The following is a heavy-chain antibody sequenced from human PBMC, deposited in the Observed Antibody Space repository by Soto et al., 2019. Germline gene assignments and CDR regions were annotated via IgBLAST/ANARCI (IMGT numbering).Heavy chain of an antibody. V-gene: IGHV3-21*01. D-gene: IGHD3-3*02. Sequence: GGSLRLSCAASGFTFSSYSMNWVRQAPGKGLEWVSSISRSSSYIYYADSVKGRFTISRDNAKNSLYLQMNSLRAEDTAVYYCASPKIAFYNWFDPWGQGTLVTVSS. CDR3: ASPKIAFYNWFDP. CDR1: GFTFSSYS. CDR2: ISRSSSYI. J-gene: IGHJ5*02.